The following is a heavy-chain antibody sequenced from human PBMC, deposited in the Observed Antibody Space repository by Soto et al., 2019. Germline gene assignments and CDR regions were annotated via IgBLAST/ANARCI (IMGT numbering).Heavy chain of an antibody. D-gene: IGHD4-4*01. CDR1: GYTFTSYD. J-gene: IGHJ4*02. CDR2: MNPNSGNT. Sequence: ASVKVSCKASGYTFTSYDINWVRQATGQGLEWMGWMNPNSGNTGYAQKFQGRVTMTRNTSISTAYMELSSLRSEDTAVYYCARDKTVTTQTFDYWGQGTLVTVSS. CDR3: ARDKTVTTQTFDY. V-gene: IGHV1-8*01.